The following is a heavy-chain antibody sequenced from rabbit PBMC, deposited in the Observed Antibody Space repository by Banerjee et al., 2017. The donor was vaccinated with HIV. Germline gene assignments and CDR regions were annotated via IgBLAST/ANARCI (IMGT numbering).Heavy chain of an antibody. CDR3: ARVGGVGVYGYATL. D-gene: IGHD6-1*01. CDR2: TEPIFGTT. Sequence: QSLEESGGGLVQPGGSLTLSCKASGFDFSNYYMTWVRQAPGKGLEWIGLTEPIFGTTYYANWVNGRFTISSHNPQNTLYLQVKSLTAADTATYFCARVGGVGVYGYATLWGPGTLVTVS. J-gene: IGHJ6*01. V-gene: IGHV1S7*01. CDR1: GFDFSNYY.